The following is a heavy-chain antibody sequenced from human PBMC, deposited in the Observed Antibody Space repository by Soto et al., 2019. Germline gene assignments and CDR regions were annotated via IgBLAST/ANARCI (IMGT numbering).Heavy chain of an antibody. V-gene: IGHV3-30*03. CDR3: ARVVGYCSGSSCYAPDY. Sequence: PGGSLRLSCAASGFSVSRYGMHWVRQAPGKGLEWVAFISYDAVNIYYAESVKGRFTISRDNAKNTLYLQMNSLRAEDTAVYYWARVVGYCSGSSCYAPDYWGQGTQVTVSS. J-gene: IGHJ4*02. D-gene: IGHD2-15*01. CDR1: GFSVSRYG. CDR2: ISYDAVNI.